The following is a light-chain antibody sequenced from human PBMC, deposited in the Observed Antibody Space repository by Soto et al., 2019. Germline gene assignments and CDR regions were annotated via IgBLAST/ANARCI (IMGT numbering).Light chain of an antibody. Sequence: EIVMTQAPATVSVSPGEGGELSCRASQSVSSNLAWYQQKPGQAPRLLIYGASTRATGIPAMFSGSGSGTEFTLTISSLQSEDFAVYYCQQEYDRPFTFGAGTKVEIK. CDR1: QSVSSN. J-gene: IGKJ4*01. CDR3: QQEYDRPFT. CDR2: GAS. V-gene: IGKV3-15*01.